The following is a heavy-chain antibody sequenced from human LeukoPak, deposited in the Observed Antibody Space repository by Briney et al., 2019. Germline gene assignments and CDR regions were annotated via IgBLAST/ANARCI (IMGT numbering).Heavy chain of an antibody. CDR3: ARPGSSYGSGYFDY. V-gene: IGHV4-39*07. CDR2: IFYGGST. J-gene: IGHJ4*02. D-gene: IGHD3-10*01. CDR1: GGSINSGTYY. Sequence: SETLSLTCTVSGGSINSGTYYWVWIRQPPGKGLEWFGGIFYGGSTYYNPSLKSRGTMSIDTTENQLSLKLTSVTAADTAVYYCARPGSSYGSGYFDYWGQGTLVTVSS.